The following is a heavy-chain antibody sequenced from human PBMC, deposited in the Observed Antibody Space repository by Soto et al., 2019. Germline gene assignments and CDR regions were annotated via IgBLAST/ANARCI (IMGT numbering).Heavy chain of an antibody. CDR2: IDPNSGGT. CDR1: GYTFTGYY. Sequence: ASVKVSCKASGYTFTGYYMHWVRQAPGQGLEWMGWIDPNSGGTNYAQKFQGRVTMTRDTSISTAYVELSRLRSDDTAVYYCATVGIAVAGVFGYWGQGTLVTVSS. D-gene: IGHD6-19*01. CDR3: ATVGIAVAGVFGY. J-gene: IGHJ4*02. V-gene: IGHV1-2*02.